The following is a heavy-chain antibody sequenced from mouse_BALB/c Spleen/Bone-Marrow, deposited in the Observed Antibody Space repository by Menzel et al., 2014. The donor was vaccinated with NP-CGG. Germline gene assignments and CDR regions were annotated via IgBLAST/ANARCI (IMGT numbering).Heavy chain of an antibody. CDR3: ARRFITTAAWFAY. CDR1: GYTFTDYN. D-gene: IGHD1-2*01. CDR2: IYPYNGGT. Sequence: EAQLQQSGPELVKPGASVKISCKASGYTFTDYNMHWVKQSHRKSLEWIGYIYPYNGGTGYNQKFKSKATLTVDNSSSAAYMELRSLTSEDSAVYFCARRFITTAAWFAYWGQGTLVTVSA. V-gene: IGHV1S29*02. J-gene: IGHJ3*01.